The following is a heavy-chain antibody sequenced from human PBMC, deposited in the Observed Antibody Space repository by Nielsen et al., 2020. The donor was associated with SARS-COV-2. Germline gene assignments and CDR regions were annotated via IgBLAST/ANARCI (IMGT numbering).Heavy chain of an antibody. Sequence: SETLSLTCAVYGGSFSGYYWSWIRQPPGKGLEWIGEINHSGSTNYNPSLKSRVTISVDTSKNQFSLKLSSVTAADTAVYYCARTPSGDFWSGYYYAFDIWGQGTMVTVSS. CDR1: GGSFSGYY. D-gene: IGHD3-3*01. CDR2: INHSGST. J-gene: IGHJ3*02. CDR3: ARTPSGDFWSGYYYAFDI. V-gene: IGHV4-34*01.